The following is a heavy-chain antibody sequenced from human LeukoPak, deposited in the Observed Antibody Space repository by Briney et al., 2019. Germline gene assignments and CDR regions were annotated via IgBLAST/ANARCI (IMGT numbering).Heavy chain of an antibody. V-gene: IGHV3-23*01. CDR1: GFNFNNYA. CDR3: ARDAPPRRHYYYYYMDV. CDR2: ISDSGSNT. J-gene: IGHJ6*03. Sequence: GGSLRLSCAASGFNFNNYAMSWVRQAPGKGLEWVSTISDSGSNTYYADSVKGRFTISRDNSKNTLYLQMNSLRAEDTAVYYCARDAPPRRHYYYYYMDVWGKGTTVTVSS. D-gene: IGHD5-24*01.